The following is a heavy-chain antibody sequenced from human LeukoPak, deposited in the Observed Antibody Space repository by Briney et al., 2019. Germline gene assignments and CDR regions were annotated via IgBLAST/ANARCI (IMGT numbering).Heavy chain of an antibody. D-gene: IGHD6-6*01. CDR2: INHSGST. J-gene: IGHJ4*02. V-gene: IGHV4-34*01. Sequence: SETLSLTCTVSGGSISGYYWSWIRQPPGKGLEWIGEINHSGSTNYNPSLKSRVTISVDTSKNQFSLKLSSVTAADTAVYYCAREGVAARPGVFDYWGQGTLVTVSS. CDR3: AREGVAARPGVFDY. CDR1: GGSISGYY.